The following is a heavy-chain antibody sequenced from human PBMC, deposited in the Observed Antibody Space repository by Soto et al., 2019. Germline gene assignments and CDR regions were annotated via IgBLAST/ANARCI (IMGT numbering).Heavy chain of an antibody. J-gene: IGHJ4*02. V-gene: IGHV1-18*01. CDR1: GYTFTTYG. Sequence: QVQLVQSGAEVKKPGASVMVSCKASGYTFTTYGISWVRQAPGQGLEWMGWISGYNGNTNYAQKLHGRITMTTDTSTSTAYMELRSRRADDTAFYYCARDNYFDGGVFDSWGQGTLVTVSS. CDR3: ARDNYFDGGVFDS. CDR2: ISGYNGNT. D-gene: IGHD3-9*01.